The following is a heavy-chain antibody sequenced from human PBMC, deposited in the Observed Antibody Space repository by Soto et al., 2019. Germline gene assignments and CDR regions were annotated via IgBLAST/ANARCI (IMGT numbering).Heavy chain of an antibody. V-gene: IGHV3-13*01. J-gene: IGHJ6*02. Sequence: GGSLRLSCAASGFTFSSHGVHWIRQTKGKGLESVSTFGTSGDIYYADSVKGRFAISRDNAKNSLYLQMNSLRAEDTAVYYCAFGEESRYYYYGMDVWGQGTTVTVSS. CDR2: FGTSGDI. D-gene: IGHD3-10*01. CDR1: GFTFSSHG. CDR3: AFGEESRYYYYGMDV.